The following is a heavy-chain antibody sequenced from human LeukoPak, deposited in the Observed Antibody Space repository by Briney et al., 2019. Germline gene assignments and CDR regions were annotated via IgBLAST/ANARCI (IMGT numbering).Heavy chain of an antibody. CDR1: GGSFSGAY. D-gene: IGHD3-10*01. J-gene: IGHJ4*02. CDR2: INQSGST. Sequence: SETLSLTCAVYGGSFSGAYWSWIRQPPGKGLEWIGEINQSGSTNYNPSLKSRVTISVDTSKNQFSLKMSSVTAADTAVYYCARSILRAMVRGVMGYWGQGTLVTVSS. V-gene: IGHV4-34*01. CDR3: ARSILRAMVRGVMGY.